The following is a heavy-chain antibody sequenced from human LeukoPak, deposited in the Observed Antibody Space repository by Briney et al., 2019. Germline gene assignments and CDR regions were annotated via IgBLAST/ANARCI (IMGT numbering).Heavy chain of an antibody. Sequence: SETLSLTCTVSGGSISSYYWSWIRQPAGKGLEWIGRIYTSGCTNYNPSLKSRVTMSVDTSKNQFSLKLSSVTAADTAVYYCARVLGHPRYSSSWYPHYYYYMDVWGKGTTVTVSS. CDR1: GGSISSYY. V-gene: IGHV4-4*07. CDR3: ARVLGHPRYSSSWYPHYYYYMDV. J-gene: IGHJ6*03. CDR2: IYTSGCT. D-gene: IGHD6-13*01.